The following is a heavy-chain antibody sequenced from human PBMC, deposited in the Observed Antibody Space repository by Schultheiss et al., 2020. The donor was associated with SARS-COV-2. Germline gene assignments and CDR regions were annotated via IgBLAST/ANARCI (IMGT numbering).Heavy chain of an antibody. J-gene: IGHJ6*02. CDR1: GFTVSSYE. CDR3: ARGYSSSWYPYYYYYYGMDV. Sequence: GGSLRLSCAASGFTVSSYEMNWVRQAPGKGLEWVSYISSSGSTIYYADSVKGRFTISRDNAKNSLYLQMNSLRAEDTAVYYCARGYSSSWYPYYYYYYGMDVWGQGTTVTVSS. V-gene: IGHV3-48*03. D-gene: IGHD6-13*01. CDR2: ISSSGSTI.